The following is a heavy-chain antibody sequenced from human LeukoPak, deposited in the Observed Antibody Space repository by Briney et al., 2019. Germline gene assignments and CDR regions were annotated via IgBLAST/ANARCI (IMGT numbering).Heavy chain of an antibody. CDR3: ARAAAGDY. D-gene: IGHD6-13*01. Sequence: SCKASGYTFSSYAMHWARQAPGKGLEWVAVISYDGSNKYYADSVKGRFTISRDNSKNTLYLQMNSLRAEDTAVYYCARAAAGDYWGQGTLVTVSS. J-gene: IGHJ4*02. CDR1: GYTFSSYA. V-gene: IGHV3-30*04. CDR2: ISYDGSNK.